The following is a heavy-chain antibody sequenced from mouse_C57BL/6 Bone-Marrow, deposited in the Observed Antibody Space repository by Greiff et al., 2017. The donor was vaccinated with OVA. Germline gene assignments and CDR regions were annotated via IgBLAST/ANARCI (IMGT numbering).Heavy chain of an antibody. V-gene: IGHV1-74*01. CDR1: GYTFTSYW. Sequence: VQLQQPGAELVKPGASVKVSCKASGYTFTSYWMHWVKQRPGQGLEWIGSIHPSDGDTNYNQKFKGKATLTVDKSSSTAYMQLSSLTSEDSAVYYGARTAFVHDAMDYWGQGTSVTVSS. CDR3: ARTAFVHDAMDY. J-gene: IGHJ4*01. CDR2: IHPSDGDT.